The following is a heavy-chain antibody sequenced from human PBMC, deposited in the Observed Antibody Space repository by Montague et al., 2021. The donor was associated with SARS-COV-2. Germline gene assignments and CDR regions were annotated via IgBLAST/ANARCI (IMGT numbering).Heavy chain of an antibody. CDR2: VYSSGTT. V-gene: IGHV4-4*08. CDR3: ATLTQSNGDF. Sequence: SXTLSLTCTVSSDSINSYYWCWIRQPPGKRLEWLGYVYSSGTTNYNPSLNSRIAISVDTSKNQFSLRLDSVTAADTAIYYCATLTQSNGDFWGQGALVTVS. J-gene: IGHJ4*02. D-gene: IGHD4/OR15-4a*01. CDR1: SDSINSYY.